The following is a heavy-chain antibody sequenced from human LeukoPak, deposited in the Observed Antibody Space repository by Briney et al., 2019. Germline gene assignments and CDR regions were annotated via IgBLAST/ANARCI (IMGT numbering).Heavy chain of an antibody. J-gene: IGHJ4*02. CDR1: GGSISSYH. CDR2: IYDSGST. CDR3: ATLAYSSGWYYNDY. Sequence: SETLSLTCTVSGGSISSYHWSWFRQAPGKGLEWIGYIYDSGSTNYNPSLKSRVTISVDTSKNQFSLKLSSVTAADTAVYYCATLAYSSGWYYNDYWGQGTLVTVSS. D-gene: IGHD6-19*01. V-gene: IGHV4-59*01.